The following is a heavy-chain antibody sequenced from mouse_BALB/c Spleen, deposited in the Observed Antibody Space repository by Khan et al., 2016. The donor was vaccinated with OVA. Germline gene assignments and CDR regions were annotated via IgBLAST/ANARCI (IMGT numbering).Heavy chain of an antibody. CDR3: TRHGYVAWFTY. CDR2: IDPFSGGT. D-gene: IGHD2-2*01. V-gene: IGHV1S135*01. CDR1: GYSFTTYY. J-gene: IGHJ3*01. Sequence: VQLQQPGPELMKPGTSVKISCKASGYSFTTYYIHWVIQTHGKSLEWIGYIDPFSGGTTYNQKFKGKATLTVDKSSSTAYIHLSNLTSEDSAVDYCTRHGYVAWFTYWGQGTLVTVSA.